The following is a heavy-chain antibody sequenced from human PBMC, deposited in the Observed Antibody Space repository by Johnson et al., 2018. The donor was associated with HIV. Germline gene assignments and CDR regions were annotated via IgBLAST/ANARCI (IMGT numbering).Heavy chain of an antibody. CDR3: ARESGWGHDAFDI. CDR2: ISYDGNNK. Sequence: QVQLVESGGGVVQPGRSLRLSCAASGFTFSTYSMHWVRQAPGMRLEWVAVISYDGNNKYYADSLKGRFTISRDNSKNTLYLQMNSLRAEDTAVYSCARESGWGHDAFDIWGQGTMVTVSS. CDR1: GFTFSTYS. V-gene: IGHV3-30*04. D-gene: IGHD3-22*01. J-gene: IGHJ3*02.